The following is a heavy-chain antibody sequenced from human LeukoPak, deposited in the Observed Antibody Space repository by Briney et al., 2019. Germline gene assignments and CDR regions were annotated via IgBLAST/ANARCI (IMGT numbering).Heavy chain of an antibody. V-gene: IGHV4-4*07. CDR2: IYTSGST. J-gene: IGHJ4*02. D-gene: IGHD2-21*02. Sequence: PSETLSLTCTVSGGSISSYYWSWIRQPAGKGLEWIWRIYTSGSTNYNPSLKSRVTISLDTSKNQFSLKMSSVTAADTAVYYCAREAYCGGDCYSGFDYWGQGTLVTVSS. CDR1: GGSISSYY. CDR3: AREAYCGGDCYSGFDY.